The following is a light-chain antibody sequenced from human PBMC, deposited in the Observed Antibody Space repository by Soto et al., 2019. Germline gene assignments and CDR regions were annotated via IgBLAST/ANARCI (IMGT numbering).Light chain of an antibody. Sequence: DIQMTQSPSSLSASVGDRVTITCRPSQSISSYLNWYQQKPGKAPNLLIYAASSLQSGVPSRFSASGSGTDFTLTISSLQPEDFATYYCQQSYGPPWTFGQGTKVEI. J-gene: IGKJ1*01. CDR1: QSISSY. CDR3: QQSYGPPWT. V-gene: IGKV1-39*01. CDR2: AAS.